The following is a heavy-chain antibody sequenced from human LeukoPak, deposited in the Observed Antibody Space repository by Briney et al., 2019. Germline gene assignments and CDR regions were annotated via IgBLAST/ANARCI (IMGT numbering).Heavy chain of an antibody. J-gene: IGHJ5*02. V-gene: IGHV4-59*01. CDR2: IYYSGST. CDR3: ARVWRCSGGSCYPFDP. CDR1: GGSISSYY. Sequence: SETLSLTCTVSGGSISSYYWSWIRQPPGKGLEWIGYIYYSGSTNYNPSPQESSHHISRHVQEPVLPEAELCDRCGHGRVYCARVWRCSGGSCYPFDPWGQGTLVTVSS. D-gene: IGHD2-15*01.